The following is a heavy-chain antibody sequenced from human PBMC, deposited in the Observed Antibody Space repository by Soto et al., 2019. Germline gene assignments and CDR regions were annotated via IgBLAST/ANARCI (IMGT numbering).Heavy chain of an antibody. CDR1: GGTFSSYA. V-gene: IGHV1-69*13. CDR3: ARETRRYSILDY. CDR2: IIPIFGTA. Sequence: SVKVSCKASGGTFSSYAISWVRQAPGQGLEWMGGIIPIFGTANYAQKFQGRVTITADESTSTAYMELSSLRSEDTAVYYCARETRRYSILDYWGQGTLVTVSS. J-gene: IGHJ4*02. D-gene: IGHD5-12*01.